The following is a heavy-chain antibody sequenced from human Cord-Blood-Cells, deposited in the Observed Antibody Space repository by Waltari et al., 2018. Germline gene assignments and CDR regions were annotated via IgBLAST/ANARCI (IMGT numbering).Heavy chain of an antibody. Sequence: QVQLVQSGAEVKKPGASVKVSCKASGYTFTGYYMHWVRQAPGQGLEWMGWINPNSGGTNDAQEFQCRVTMTRDTSISTAYMELSRLRSDDTAVYYCARRGPYSSGWYGYWGQGTLVTVSS. CDR3: ARRGPYSSGWYGY. V-gene: IGHV1-2*02. CDR1: GYTFTGYY. J-gene: IGHJ4*02. D-gene: IGHD6-19*01. CDR2: INPNSGGT.